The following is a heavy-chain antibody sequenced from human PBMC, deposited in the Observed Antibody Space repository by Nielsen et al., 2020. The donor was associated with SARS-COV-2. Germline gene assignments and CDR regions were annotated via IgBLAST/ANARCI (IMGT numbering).Heavy chain of an antibody. V-gene: IGHV3-21*04. CDR1: GFTFSSYS. CDR2: ISSSSSYI. J-gene: IGHJ6*02. Sequence: GESLKISCAASGFTFSSYSMNWVRQAPGKGLEWVSSISSSSSYIYYADSVKGRFTISRDNSKNTLYLQMNSLRAEDTAVYYCAKTPRPPTGSSWYRVGLRKYYYYGMDVWGQGTTVTVSS. CDR3: AKTPRPPTGSSWYRVGLRKYYYYGMDV. D-gene: IGHD6-13*01.